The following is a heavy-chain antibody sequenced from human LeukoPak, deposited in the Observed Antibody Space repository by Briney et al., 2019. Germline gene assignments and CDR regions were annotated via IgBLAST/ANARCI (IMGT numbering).Heavy chain of an antibody. Sequence: GGSLRLSCAASGFNFSSYSMNWVRQAPGKGLEWVSSISSSSSYIYYADSVKGRFTISRDNAKNSLYLQMNSLRAEDTAVYYCASDGGDTYYDILTGYWGGYYYYYYGMDVWGKGTTVTVSS. D-gene: IGHD3-9*01. V-gene: IGHV3-21*01. CDR3: ASDGGDTYYDILTGYWGGYYYYYYGMDV. CDR1: GFNFSSYS. J-gene: IGHJ6*04. CDR2: ISSSSSYI.